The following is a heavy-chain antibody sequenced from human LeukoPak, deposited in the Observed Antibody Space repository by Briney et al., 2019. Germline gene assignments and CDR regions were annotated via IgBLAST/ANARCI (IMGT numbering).Heavy chain of an antibody. Sequence: GESLKISCKGSGYSFTDFWIAWVRQMPGKGLEWMGIIYPDDSDTRYSSSFQGQVTISADKSISTAYLQWSSLKASDTAMYYCARHSKGRLGELSLYGMDVWGQGTTVTVSS. V-gene: IGHV5-51*01. CDR2: IYPDDSDT. J-gene: IGHJ6*02. D-gene: IGHD3-16*02. CDR1: GYSFTDFW. CDR3: ARHSKGRLGELSLYGMDV.